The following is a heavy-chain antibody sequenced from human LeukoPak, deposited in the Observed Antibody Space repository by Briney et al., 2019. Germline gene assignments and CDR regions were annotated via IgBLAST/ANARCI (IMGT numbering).Heavy chain of an antibody. J-gene: IGHJ4*02. V-gene: IGHV3-30*04. D-gene: IGHD6-13*01. Sequence: GGSLRLSCAASGFAFSIYAIHWVRQAPGKGLEWVAVVSHDGSTKFYADSVKGRFTISRDNSKNTLYLEMHSLRAEDTAVYYCARAGVAAAAVDYWGQGTLVTVSS. CDR1: GFAFSIYA. CDR3: ARAGVAAAAVDY. CDR2: VSHDGSTK.